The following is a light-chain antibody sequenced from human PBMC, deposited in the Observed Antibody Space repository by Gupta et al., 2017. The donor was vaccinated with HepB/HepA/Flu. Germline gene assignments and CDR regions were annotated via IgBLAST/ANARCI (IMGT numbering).Light chain of an antibody. CDR3: SSCKSSYTLV. CDR1: IRDVGAYNY. J-gene: IGLJ1*01. V-gene: IGLV2-14*01. Sequence: LTQPAAASAPPGQSIIICSTGTIRDVGAYNYVSWYQQNPGKAPKLMIYDVTNRPSGVSNRFSGSKSGNTASLTISGIQAEDEADYYCSSCKSSYTLVFGTGTKVTVL. CDR2: DVT.